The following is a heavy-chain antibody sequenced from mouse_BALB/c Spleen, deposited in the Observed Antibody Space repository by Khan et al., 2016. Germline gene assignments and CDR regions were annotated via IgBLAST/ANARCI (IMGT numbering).Heavy chain of an antibody. CDR2: INTYTGEP. V-gene: IGHV9-3-1*01. CDR3: ARFAYANY. J-gene: IGHJ2*01. D-gene: IGHD2-10*02. Sequence: QIQLVQPGPELKKPGESVKISCKASGYTFTNYGMNRVKQAPGKGLQWMGWINTYTGEPTYTDDFKGRFAFSLETSSSTAYLQINYHHNEDTATYFCARFAYANYWGQGTTLTVSS. CDR1: GYTFTNYG.